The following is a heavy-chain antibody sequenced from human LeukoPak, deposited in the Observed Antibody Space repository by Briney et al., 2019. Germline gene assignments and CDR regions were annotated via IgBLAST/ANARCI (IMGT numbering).Heavy chain of an antibody. CDR3: AKETRQQLGRDAFDI. CDR1: GFTFSSYG. CDR2: IRYDGSNK. Sequence: GGSLRLSCAASGFTFSSYGMHWVRQAPGKGLEWVAFIRYDGSNKYYADSVKGRFTISRDNSKNTLYLQMNSLRAEDTAVYYCAKETRQQLGRDAFDIWGQGTMVIVSS. D-gene: IGHD6-13*01. V-gene: IGHV3-30*02. J-gene: IGHJ3*02.